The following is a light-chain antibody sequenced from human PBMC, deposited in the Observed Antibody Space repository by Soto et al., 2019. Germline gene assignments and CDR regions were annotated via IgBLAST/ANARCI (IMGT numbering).Light chain of an antibody. V-gene: IGKV1-5*01. CDR2: NAS. J-gene: IGKJ1*01. Sequence: IQMTQSPSTLSASVGDRVTITCLASQSISYYLAWYQKKPGKAPKVLIWNASSLQRGVPSRFSGSGSGTELTLTISSLQPDDFATYYCQHYNSYSEAFGQGTKV. CDR3: QHYNSYSEA. CDR1: QSISYY.